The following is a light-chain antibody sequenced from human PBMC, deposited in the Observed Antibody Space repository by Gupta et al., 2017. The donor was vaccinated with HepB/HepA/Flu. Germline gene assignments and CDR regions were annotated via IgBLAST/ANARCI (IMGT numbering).Light chain of an antibody. CDR2: WAS. CDR3: QQYYSSLWT. Sequence: DIVMTQSPDSLAVSLGERATIDCKTSQNLLYSSNNKNYLAWYQQKPGKPPRLLIDWASTRESGVPDRFRGSGSGTDFTLTISSLQAEDVAVYYCQQYYSSLWTFGRGTKVEIK. V-gene: IGKV4-1*01. CDR1: QNLLYSSNNKNY. J-gene: IGKJ1*01.